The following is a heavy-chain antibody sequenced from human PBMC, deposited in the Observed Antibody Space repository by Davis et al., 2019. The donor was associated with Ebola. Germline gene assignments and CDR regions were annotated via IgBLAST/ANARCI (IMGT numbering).Heavy chain of an antibody. CDR1: GFTFSDYY. CDR2: ISSSGSTI. D-gene: IGHD3-3*01. Sequence: GESLKISCAASGFTFSDYYMSWIRQAPGKGLEWVSYISSSGSTIYYADSVKGRFTISRDNAKNSLYLQMNSLRDEDTAVYYCARGYYDFWSGYYTGAFDYWGQGTLVTVSS. CDR3: ARGYYDFWSGYYTGAFDY. J-gene: IGHJ4*02. V-gene: IGHV3-11*04.